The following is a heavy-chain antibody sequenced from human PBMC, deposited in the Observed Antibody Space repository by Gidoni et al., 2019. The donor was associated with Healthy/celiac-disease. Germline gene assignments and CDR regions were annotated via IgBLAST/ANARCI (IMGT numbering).Heavy chain of an antibody. CDR2: IYHSGST. D-gene: IGHD3-10*01. Sequence: QLQLQESGSGLVKPSQTLSLTCAVSGGSISSGGYSWSWIRQPPGKGLEWIGYIYHSGSTYYNPSLKSRVTISVDRSKNQFSLKLSSVTAADTAVYYCARGPLGSGSYFPVWFDPWGQGTLVTVSS. J-gene: IGHJ5*02. V-gene: IGHV4-30-2*01. CDR1: GGSISSGGYS. CDR3: ARGPLGSGSYFPVWFDP.